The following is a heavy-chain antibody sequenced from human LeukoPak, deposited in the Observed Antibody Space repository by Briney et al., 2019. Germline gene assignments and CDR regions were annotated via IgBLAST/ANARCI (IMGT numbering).Heavy chain of an antibody. V-gene: IGHV4-4*02. CDR3: ARRSSGWDWCFDL. CDR2: INHSGST. CDR1: GGSISSSNW. J-gene: IGHJ2*01. D-gene: IGHD6-19*01. Sequence: SETLSLTCAVSGGSISSSNWWSWVRQPPGKGLEWIGEINHSGSTNYNPSLKSRVTISVDTSKNQFSLELSSMTAADTAVYYCARRSSGWDWCFDLWGRGTLVTVSS.